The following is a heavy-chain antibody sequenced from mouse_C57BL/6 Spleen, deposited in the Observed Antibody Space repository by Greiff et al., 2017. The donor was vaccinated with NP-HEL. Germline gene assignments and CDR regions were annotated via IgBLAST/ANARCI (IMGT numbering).Heavy chain of an antibody. Sequence: VQLQQPGTDLVKPGASVKLSCKASGYTFTSYWMPWVQQRPGKGLEWIGNINPSNGGTNYNEKFKSQATMTVAKSSSTAYMQLSSLTSEDAAVYCCTRLALRFAYWGQGTLVTVSA. V-gene: IGHV1-53*01. CDR1: GYTFTSYW. D-gene: IGHD1-1*01. J-gene: IGHJ3*01. CDR2: INPSNGGT. CDR3: TRLALRFAY.